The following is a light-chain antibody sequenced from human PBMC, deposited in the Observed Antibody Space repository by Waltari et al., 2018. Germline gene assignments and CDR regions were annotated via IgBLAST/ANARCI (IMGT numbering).Light chain of an antibody. J-gene: IGKJ4*01. CDR1: QGITNF. Sequence: DIQMTQSPSSLSASVGDRVTITCQASQGITNFLNWYQQKPGTAPKVLIYDASRLERGVPSRFSGSGSGTDFTFTITSLQPEDVATYYCQQYHNLPLTFGVGTKVEIK. CDR3: QQYHNLPLT. V-gene: IGKV1-33*01. CDR2: DAS.